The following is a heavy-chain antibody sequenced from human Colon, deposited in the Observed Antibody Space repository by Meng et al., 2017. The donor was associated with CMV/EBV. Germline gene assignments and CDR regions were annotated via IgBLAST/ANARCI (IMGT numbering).Heavy chain of an antibody. V-gene: IGHV3-7*01. J-gene: IGHJ6*02. Sequence: GGSLRLSCVVSGFSLSDYWMNWVRQAPGKGLEWVATIKQDGTETFHEDSVKGRFTTSRDNAQTSLYLQMTSLRADDTAVYYCARGRYCSSSSCSYYYYYGMDVWGQGTTVTVSS. CDR1: GFSLSDYW. CDR3: ARGRYCSSSSCSYYYYYGMDV. CDR2: IKQDGTET. D-gene: IGHD2-2*01.